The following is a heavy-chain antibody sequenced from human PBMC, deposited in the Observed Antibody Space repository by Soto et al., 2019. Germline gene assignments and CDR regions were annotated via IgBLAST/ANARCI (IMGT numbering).Heavy chain of an antibody. CDR1: GFSLSTSGVS. Sequence: ESGPTLVNPTQTLTLTCTVSGFSLSTSGVSVGWIRQPPGKALEWPALIYWDDDKRYSPPLKSRLTITKDTSKNQVVLIMTNMDPVDTATYYCAHSHLAAASFFDYWGQGTLVTVSS. V-gene: IGHV2-5*02. CDR3: AHSHLAAASFFDY. CDR2: IYWDDDK. J-gene: IGHJ4*02. D-gene: IGHD6-13*01.